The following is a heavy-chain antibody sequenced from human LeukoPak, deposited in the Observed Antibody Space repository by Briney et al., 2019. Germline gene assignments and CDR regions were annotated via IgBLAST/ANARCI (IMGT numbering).Heavy chain of an antibody. V-gene: IGHV4-61*05. D-gene: IGHD3-10*01. CDR3: ARVRRSSSGRYFDY. Sequence: PSETLSLTCTVSGGSISSSSYYWGWIRQPPGKGLEWIGYIYYSGSTNYNPSLKSRVTISVDTSKNQFSLKLSSVTAADTAVYYCARVRRSSSGRYFDYWGQGTLVTVSS. CDR2: IYYSGST. J-gene: IGHJ4*02. CDR1: GGSISSSSYY.